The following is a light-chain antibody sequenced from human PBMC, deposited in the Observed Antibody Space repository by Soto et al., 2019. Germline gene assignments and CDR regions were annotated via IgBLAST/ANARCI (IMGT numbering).Light chain of an antibody. V-gene: IGLV1-40*01. CDR1: SSNIGAGYD. CDR3: QSFDTRLNSVV. Sequence: QSVVTQPPSVSGAPGQRVTISCTGSSSNIGAGYDVHWYQQFPGTAPKLLISGNNNRPSGVTDRFSGSKSGTSASLAITGLQAEDEADYYCQSFDTRLNSVVFGGGTKLTVL. J-gene: IGLJ2*01. CDR2: GNN.